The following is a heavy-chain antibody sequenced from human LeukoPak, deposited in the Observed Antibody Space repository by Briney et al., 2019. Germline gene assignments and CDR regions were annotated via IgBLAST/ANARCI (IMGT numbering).Heavy chain of an antibody. D-gene: IGHD3-10*01. V-gene: IGHV3-30*03. J-gene: IGHJ4*02. CDR2: LSYDGSNE. CDR1: GFPFSSYG. CDR3: AGGWFYRDYFEY. Sequence: PGGSLRLSCAASGFPFSSYGMHWVRQAPGKGLEWVAVLSYDGSNEYYADSVKGRFTISRDNSKNTLYLQMNSLRVEDTAVYYCAGGWFYRDYFEYWGQGTLVTVSS.